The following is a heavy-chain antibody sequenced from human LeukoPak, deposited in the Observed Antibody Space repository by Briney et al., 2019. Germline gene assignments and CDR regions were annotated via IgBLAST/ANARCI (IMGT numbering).Heavy chain of an antibody. CDR1: GSRFTRYW. CDR2: IYPGDSDT. CDR3: FQASSSSFDY. J-gene: IGHJ4*02. D-gene: IGHD6-6*01. Sequence: GASLKISIQGSGSRFTRYWLGWVRPMPGKGLEWMGIIYPGDSDTRYSPSFQGQVTISADKSISTAYLQWSSLKASDTAMYYCFQASSSSFDYWGQGTLVTVSS. V-gene: IGHV5-51*01.